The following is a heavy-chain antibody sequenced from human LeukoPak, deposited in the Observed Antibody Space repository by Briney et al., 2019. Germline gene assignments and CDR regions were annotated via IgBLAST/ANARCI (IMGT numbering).Heavy chain of an antibody. Sequence: SETLSLACTVSGGSISSSSYYWGWIRQPPGKELEWIGNIYYSGNSYYNPSLKSRVTISVDASKNQFSLNLSSVTAADTAVYYCARLSYGSGSHYNFYFDFWGQGTLVTVSA. CDR2: IYYSGNS. V-gene: IGHV4-39*01. CDR1: GGSISSSSYY. J-gene: IGHJ4*02. CDR3: ARLSYGSGSHYNFYFDF. D-gene: IGHD3-10*01.